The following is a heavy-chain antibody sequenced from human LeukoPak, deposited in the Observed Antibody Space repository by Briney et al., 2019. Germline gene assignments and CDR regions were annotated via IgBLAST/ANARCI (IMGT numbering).Heavy chain of an antibody. D-gene: IGHD3-22*01. Sequence: ASVKVSCKASGYTFTSYYMHWVRQAPGQGLEWMGIINPSGGSTSYAQKFQGRVTMTRDTSTSTVYMELSSLRSEDTAVYYCAGYDSSGYYLDYWGQGTLVTVSS. CDR3: AGYDSSGYYLDY. V-gene: IGHV1-46*01. CDR1: GYTFTSYY. J-gene: IGHJ4*02. CDR2: INPSGGST.